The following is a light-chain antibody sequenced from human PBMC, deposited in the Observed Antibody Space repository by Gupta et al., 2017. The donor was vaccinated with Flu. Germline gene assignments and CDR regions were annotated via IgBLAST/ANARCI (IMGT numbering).Light chain of an antibody. CDR1: NSDVGGYNV. CDR3: SSYTTSRTLV. Sequence: QSALTQPASVSGSPGQSIAISCTGSNSDVGGYNVVSWYQQYPGKAPKLMIYEVTKRPSGVSYLFAGTKSGNTASLTIAGLQAEDEADYYCSSYTTSRTLVFGGGTKLTVL. J-gene: IGLJ3*02. CDR2: EVT. V-gene: IGLV2-14*01.